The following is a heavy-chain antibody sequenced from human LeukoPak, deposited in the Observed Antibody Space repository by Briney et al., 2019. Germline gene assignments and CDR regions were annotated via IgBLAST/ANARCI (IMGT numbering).Heavy chain of an antibody. CDR2: TYYRSKWYN. CDR1: GDSVSSNSAA. D-gene: IGHD1-26*01. V-gene: IGHV6-1*01. J-gene: IGHJ2*01. CDR3: ARAGRWVGATSYWYFDL. Sequence: SQTLSLTCAISGDSVSSNSAAWNWIRQSPSRGLEWLGRTYYRSKWYNDYAVSVKSRITINPDTSKNQCSLQLNSVTPEDTAVYYCARAGRWVGATSYWYFDLWGRGTLVTVSS.